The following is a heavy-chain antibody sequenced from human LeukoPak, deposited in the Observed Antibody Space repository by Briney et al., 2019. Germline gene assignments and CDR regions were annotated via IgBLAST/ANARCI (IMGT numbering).Heavy chain of an antibody. V-gene: IGHV3-9*01. J-gene: IGHJ4*02. CDR3: AKDMNSYGSGSSYNPWGPFDS. CDR1: GFSFDNYA. D-gene: IGHD3-10*01. Sequence: GRSLRLSCAASGFSFDNYAMHWVRHAPGKGLEWVSGIAWNSGNTGFADSVKGRFTISRDNAENSLYPQMNSLRAEDTALYYCAKDMNSYGSGSSYNPWGPFDSWGQGTLVTVSS. CDR2: IAWNSGNT.